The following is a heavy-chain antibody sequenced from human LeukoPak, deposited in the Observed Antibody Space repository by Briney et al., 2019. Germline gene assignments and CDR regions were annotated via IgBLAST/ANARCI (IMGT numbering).Heavy chain of an antibody. V-gene: IGHV4-4*09. CDR1: GGSISGYF. Sequence: SETLSLTCTVSGGSISGYFWSWIRQPPGKGLEWLGYIYPSGSTNFHPSLQSRVGISVDTSKNQFSLKLTSVTAADTAIYHCARHSPPSSGCCSRTNCNMAGAEYYYMDVWGKGTTVTVSS. CDR2: IYPSGST. J-gene: IGHJ6*03. D-gene: IGHD6-19*01. CDR3: ARHSPPSSGCCSRTNCNMAGAEYYYMDV.